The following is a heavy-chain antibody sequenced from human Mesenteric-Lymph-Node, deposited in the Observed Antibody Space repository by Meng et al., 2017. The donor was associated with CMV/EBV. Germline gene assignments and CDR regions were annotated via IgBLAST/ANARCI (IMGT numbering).Heavy chain of an antibody. V-gene: IGHV3-7*01. J-gene: IGHJ4*02. CDR3: ARPPGRRLDY. CDR1: GFTFSSSW. CDR2: INQDGTAE. D-gene: IGHD2-15*01. Sequence: GESLKISCVASGFTFSSSWMTWVRQAPGRGLEWVANINQDGTAEQYLDSVKGRFTVSRDNAKNSMYLQMNSLRAEDTALYYCARPPGRRLDYWGRGTLVTVSS.